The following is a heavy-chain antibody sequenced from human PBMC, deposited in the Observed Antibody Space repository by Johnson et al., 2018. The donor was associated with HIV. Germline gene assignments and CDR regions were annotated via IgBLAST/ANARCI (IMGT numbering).Heavy chain of an antibody. V-gene: IGHV3-30*18. D-gene: IGHD3-3*01. J-gene: IGHJ3*02. CDR3: AKDLGESENEEWASDYYDFGSDYPGQDTRGVVGSFDI. Sequence: VQLVESGGGVVQPGRSLRLSCAASGFAFSSFGVHWVRQAPGKGLEWVALITFDGNNKYYAGSVKGRFTISRENSKNTLYLHMNSLIAADPAVYYCAKDLGESENEEWASDYYDFGSDYPGQDTRGVVGSFDIWGHGTMVTVSS. CDR2: ITFDGNNK. CDR1: GFAFSSFG.